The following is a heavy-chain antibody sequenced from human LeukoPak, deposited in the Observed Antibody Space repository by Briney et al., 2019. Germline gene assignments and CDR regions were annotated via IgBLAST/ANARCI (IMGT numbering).Heavy chain of an antibody. CDR1: GFTFRSYA. CDR3: AGGGVDY. CDR2: IKQDGSEK. J-gene: IGHJ4*02. Sequence: GGSLRLSCAASGFTFRSYAMSWLRQAPEKGLEWVASIKQDGSEKYYVDSVKGRFTISRDNAKNSLYLQMNSLGAEDTAVYYCAGGGVDYLGQGTLVTVSS. D-gene: IGHD2-15*01. V-gene: IGHV3-7*04.